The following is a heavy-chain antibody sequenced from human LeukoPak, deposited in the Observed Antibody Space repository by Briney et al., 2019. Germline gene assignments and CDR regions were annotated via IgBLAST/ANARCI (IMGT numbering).Heavy chain of an antibody. CDR1: GFTFSSYW. D-gene: IGHD3-10*01. CDR2: ISYDGSNK. Sequence: GGSLRLSCAASGFTFSSYWMSWVRQAPGKGLEWVAVISYDGSNKYYADSVKGRFTISRDNSKNTLYLQMNSLRAEDTAVYYCARTDYYGSGSYAPYYFDYWGQGTLVTVSS. CDR3: ARTDYYGSGSYAPYYFDY. J-gene: IGHJ4*02. V-gene: IGHV3-30-3*01.